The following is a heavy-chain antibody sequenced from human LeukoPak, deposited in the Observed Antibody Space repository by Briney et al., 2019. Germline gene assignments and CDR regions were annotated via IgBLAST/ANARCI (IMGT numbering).Heavy chain of an antibody. CDR2: ISSSSSTI. CDR1: GFTFSSYS. V-gene: IGHV3-48*01. J-gene: IGHJ6*03. Sequence: GGSLRLSCAASGFTFSSYSMNWVRQAPGKGLEWVSYISSSSSTIYYADSVKGRFTISRDNAKNSLYLQMNSLRAEDTAVYYCARAGSGYDSRTYYYYYMDVWGKGTTVTVSS. CDR3: ARAGSGYDSRTYYYYYMDV. D-gene: IGHD5-12*01.